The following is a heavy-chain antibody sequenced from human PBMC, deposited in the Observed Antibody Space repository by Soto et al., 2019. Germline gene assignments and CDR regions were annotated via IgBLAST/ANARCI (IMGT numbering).Heavy chain of an antibody. CDR2: FDPEDGET. V-gene: IGHV1-24*01. CDR3: ATLSFGSSGWYFDY. D-gene: IGHD6-19*01. J-gene: IGHJ4*02. Sequence: ASLKVSCKVSGYTLTELSMHWVRQAPGKGLEWMGGFDPEDGETIYAQKFQGRVTMTEDTSTDTAYMELSSLRSEDTAVYYCATLSFGSSGWYFDYWGQGTLDTVSS. CDR1: GYTLTELS.